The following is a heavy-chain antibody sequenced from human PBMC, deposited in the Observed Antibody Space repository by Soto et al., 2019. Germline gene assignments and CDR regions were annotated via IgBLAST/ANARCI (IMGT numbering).Heavy chain of an antibody. D-gene: IGHD6-13*01. CDR3: ARELIAAAGTSYYYMDV. J-gene: IGHJ6*03. CDR1: GYTFTGYY. Sequence: ASVKVSCKASGYTFTGYYMHWVRQAPGQGLEGMGWINPNSGGTNYAQKFQGWVTMTRDTSISTAYMELSRQRSDDTAVYYCARELIAAAGTSYYYMDVWGKGTTVTVSS. CDR2: INPNSGGT. V-gene: IGHV1-2*04.